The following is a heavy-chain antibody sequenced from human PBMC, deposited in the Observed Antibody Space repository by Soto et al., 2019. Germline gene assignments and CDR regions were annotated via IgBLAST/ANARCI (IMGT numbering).Heavy chain of an antibody. D-gene: IGHD3-9*01. Sequence: QITLKESGPTLVKPTQTLTLTCTFSGFSLSTSGVGVGWIRQPPGNALEWLALIYWDDDKRYSPSLKSRLTITKDTSKNQVVLTMTNMDPVDTATYYCAHFTSYDILPGYYPYYFDYWGQGTLVTVSS. CDR2: IYWDDDK. V-gene: IGHV2-5*02. J-gene: IGHJ4*02. CDR1: GFSLSTSGVG. CDR3: AHFTSYDILPGYYPYYFDY.